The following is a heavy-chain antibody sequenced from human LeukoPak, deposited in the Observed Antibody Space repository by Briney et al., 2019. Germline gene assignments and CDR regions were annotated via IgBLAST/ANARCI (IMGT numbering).Heavy chain of an antibody. V-gene: IGHV3-23*01. CDR3: AKDGGTYPYFLDV. Sequence: PGGSLRLSCVGSGFTLRSYAMSWVRQAPGKGLQWVSAVSGSGAHTYYADSVKGRFTISRDNSRDTLYLQMNSLRAEDTAIYICAKDGGTYPYFLDVWGKGTTVIVSS. J-gene: IGHJ6*03. D-gene: IGHD1-26*01. CDR1: GFTLRSYA. CDR2: VSGSGAHT.